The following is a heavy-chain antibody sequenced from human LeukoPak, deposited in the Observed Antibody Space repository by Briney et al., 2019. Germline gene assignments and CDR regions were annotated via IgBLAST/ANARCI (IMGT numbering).Heavy chain of an antibody. CDR2: VSSSGSTI. D-gene: IGHD6-13*01. V-gene: IGHV3-11*01. CDR3: TTPYSSSWQYYFDY. Sequence: GGSLRLSCAASGFTFSDYYMSWIRQAPGKGLEWVSYVSSSGSTIYYADSVKGRFTISRDNAKNSLYLQMNSLRAEDTAVYYCTTPYSSSWQYYFDYWGQGTLVTVSS. CDR1: GFTFSDYY. J-gene: IGHJ4*02.